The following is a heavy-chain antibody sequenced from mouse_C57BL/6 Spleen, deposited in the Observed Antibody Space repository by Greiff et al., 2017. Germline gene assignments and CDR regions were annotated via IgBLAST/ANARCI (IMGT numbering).Heavy chain of an antibody. D-gene: IGHD1-1*01. J-gene: IGHJ2*01. CDR1: GYTFTSYW. CDR3: ARSPSYDGSSLYYFDY. V-gene: IGHV1-53*01. CDR2: INPSNGGT. Sequence: QVQLQQPGTELVKPGASVKLSCKASGYTFTSYWMHWVKQRPGQGLEWIGNINPSNGGTNYNEKFKSEDTLTVDKSSSTAYMQLSCLTSCDSAVYYCARSPSYDGSSLYYFDYWGQGTTLTVSS.